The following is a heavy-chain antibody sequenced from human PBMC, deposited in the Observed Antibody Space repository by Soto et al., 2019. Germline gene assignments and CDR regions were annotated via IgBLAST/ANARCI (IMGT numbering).Heavy chain of an antibody. CDR1: GFTVSTHY. V-gene: IGHV3-53*01. Sequence: EVQLVESGGGLIQPGGSLRLSCAASGFTVSTHYMSWVRQAPGKGLEWVSLIYRGGSTYYADSVKGRFTISRDNSKKTLYHKMSSLRGVYMAVYYSATRPYCDDDSGPPPADWDRGTLIRVSS. CDR3: ATRPYCDDDSGPPPAD. CDR2: IYRGGST. J-gene: IGHJ2*01. D-gene: IGHD3-22*01.